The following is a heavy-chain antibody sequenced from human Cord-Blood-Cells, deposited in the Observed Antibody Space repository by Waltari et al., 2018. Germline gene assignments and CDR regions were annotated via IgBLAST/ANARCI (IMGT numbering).Heavy chain of an antibody. CDR2: IYYSGST. Sequence: QVQLQESGPGLVKPSETLSLTCTVPGGSISSHYWSWIRQPPGKGLEWIGYIYYSGSTNYNPSLKSRVTISVDTSKNQFSLKLSSVTAADTAVYYCARTNNWNYVDYWGQGTLVTVSS. J-gene: IGHJ4*02. CDR1: GGSISSHY. CDR3: ARTNNWNYVDY. V-gene: IGHV4-59*11. D-gene: IGHD1-20*01.